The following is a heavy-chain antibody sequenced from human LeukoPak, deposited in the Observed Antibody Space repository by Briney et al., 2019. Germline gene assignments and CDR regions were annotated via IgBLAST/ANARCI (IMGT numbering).Heavy chain of an antibody. D-gene: IGHD3-16*02. CDR1: GFTFSSYA. Sequence: PGRSLRLSCAASGFTFSSYAMHWVRQAPGKGLEWVAVISYDGSNKYYADSVKGRFTISRDNSKNTLYLQMNSLRAEDTAVYYCARDKNVWGSYRYPYYFDYWGQGTLVTVSS. CDR2: ISYDGSNK. J-gene: IGHJ4*02. V-gene: IGHV3-30*04. CDR3: ARDKNVWGSYRYPYYFDY.